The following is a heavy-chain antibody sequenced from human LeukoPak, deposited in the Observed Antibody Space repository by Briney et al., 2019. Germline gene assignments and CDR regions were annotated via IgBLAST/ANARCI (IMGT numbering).Heavy chain of an antibody. CDR2: IDSGGSGI. J-gene: IGHJ3*02. V-gene: IGHV3-74*01. Sequence: PGGSLRLSCAASGFTFTSYWMHWVRQAPGKGLVWVSRIDSGGSGISYADSVKGRFTISRDNAKNTLYLQMDSLRVEDTAMYYCASPMGATPWDAFDIWGQGTRVTVSP. D-gene: IGHD1-26*01. CDR1: GFTFTSYW. CDR3: ASPMGATPWDAFDI.